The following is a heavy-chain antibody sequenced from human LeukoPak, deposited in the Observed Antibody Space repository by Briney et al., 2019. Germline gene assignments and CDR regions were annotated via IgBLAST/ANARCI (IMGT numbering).Heavy chain of an antibody. J-gene: IGHJ2*01. V-gene: IGHV3-23*01. CDR2: ISGSGGST. D-gene: IGHD4-17*01. CDR1: GFTFSSYA. Sequence: GGSLRLSCAASGFTFSSYAMSWVRQTPGKGLEWVSTISGSGGSTYYADSVKGRFTISRDNSKNSLYLQMNSLRAEDTAVYYCAKAGPPFGDTSYWYFDLWGRGTLVAVSS. CDR3: AKAGPPFGDTSYWYFDL.